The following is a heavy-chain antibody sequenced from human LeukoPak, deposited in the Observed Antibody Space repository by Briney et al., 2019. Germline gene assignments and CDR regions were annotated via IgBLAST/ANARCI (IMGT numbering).Heavy chain of an antibody. CDR3: ARARLGSSDHTVYYYYMDV. CDR2: IIPIFGTA. Sequence: ASVKVSCKASGGTFSSYAISWVRQAPGQGLEWMGGIIPIFGTANYAQKFQGRVTITADESTSTAYMELSSLRSEDTAVYYCARARLGSSDHTVYYYYMDVWGKGTTVTVSS. J-gene: IGHJ6*03. CDR1: GGTFSSYA. D-gene: IGHD3-16*01. V-gene: IGHV1-69*13.